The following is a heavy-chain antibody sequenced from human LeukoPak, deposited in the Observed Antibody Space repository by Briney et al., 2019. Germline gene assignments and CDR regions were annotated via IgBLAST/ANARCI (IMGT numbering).Heavy chain of an antibody. J-gene: IGHJ4*02. CDR3: ARVKGSYSADY. V-gene: IGHV3-11*01. Sequence: PGGSLRLSCAASGFTFSDYYMSWIRQAPGKGLEWVSYISSSSTTIYYADSVKGRFTISRDNAKNSLYLQMNSRRAEDTAVYYCARVKGSYSADYWGQGTLVTVSS. CDR1: GFTFSDYY. D-gene: IGHD1-26*01. CDR2: ISSSSTTI.